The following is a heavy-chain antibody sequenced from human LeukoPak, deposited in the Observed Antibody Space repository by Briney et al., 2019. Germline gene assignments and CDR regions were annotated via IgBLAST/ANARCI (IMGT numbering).Heavy chain of an antibody. CDR1: GYSIAGYW. CDR3: SRRHGVYYCMDV. D-gene: IGHD3-10*01. J-gene: IGHJ6*02. CDR2: IYPGDSDT. V-gene: IGHV5-51*01. Sequence: GESLKISCKCSGYSIAGYWIGWVRQMPGKGLEWMGIIYPGDSDTRYSPSFQGQVTISADKSITTAYLQWSSLKASDTASYYCSRRHGVYYCMDVWGQGTTVTVSS.